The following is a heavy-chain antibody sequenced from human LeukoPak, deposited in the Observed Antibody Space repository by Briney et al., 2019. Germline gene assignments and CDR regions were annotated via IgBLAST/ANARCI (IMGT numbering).Heavy chain of an antibody. CDR1: GGSISSSSYY. CDR2: IYYSGST. Sequence: PSETLSLTCTVSGGSISSSSYYWGWIRQPPGKGLEWIGRIYYSGSTYYNPSLKSRVTISVDTSKNQFSLKLSSVTAADTAVYYCARHVENSYGSYYFDYWGQGTLVTVSS. CDR3: ARHVENSYGSYYFDY. D-gene: IGHD5-18*01. J-gene: IGHJ4*02. V-gene: IGHV4-39*01.